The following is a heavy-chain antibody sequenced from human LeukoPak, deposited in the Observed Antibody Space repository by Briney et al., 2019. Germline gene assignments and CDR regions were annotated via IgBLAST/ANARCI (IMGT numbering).Heavy chain of an antibody. CDR3: ARHGGISIFGVAQPGGAFDI. D-gene: IGHD3-3*01. Sequence: ASVKVSCKASGYTFTSYYMHWVRQAPGQGLEWMGIINPSGGSTSYAQKFQGRVTMTRDTSTSTVYMELSSLRSEDTAMYYCARHGGISIFGVAQPGGAFDIWGQGTMVTVSS. V-gene: IGHV1-46*01. J-gene: IGHJ3*02. CDR1: GYTFTSYY. CDR2: INPSGGST.